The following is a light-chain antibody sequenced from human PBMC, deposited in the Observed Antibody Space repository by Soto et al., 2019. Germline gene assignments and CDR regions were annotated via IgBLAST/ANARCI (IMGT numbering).Light chain of an antibody. CDR1: SSNIGACPD. CDR2: GNS. CDR3: QSYDSSLSGYVV. Sequence: QSVLTQPPSVSGTPGQRVTISCSGSSSNIGACPDVPWYQQLPGTAPKLLIYGNSNRPSGIPDRFSGSKSGTSSALAITGLQAEDDSDYYCQSYDSSLSGYVVFGGGTKLTVL. J-gene: IGLJ2*01. V-gene: IGLV1-40*01.